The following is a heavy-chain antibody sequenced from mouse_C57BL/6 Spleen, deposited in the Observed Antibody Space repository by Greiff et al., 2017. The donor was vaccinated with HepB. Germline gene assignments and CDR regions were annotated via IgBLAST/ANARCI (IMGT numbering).Heavy chain of an antibody. CDR2: IDPSDSYT. CDR1: GYTFTSYW. D-gene: IGHD3-2*02. J-gene: IGHJ2*01. CDR3: ARWYSSGYEDYFDY. Sequence: QVQLQQPGAELVMPGASVKLSCKASGYTFTSYWMHWVKQRPGQGLEWIGEIDPSDSYTNYNQKFKGKSTLTVDESSSTAYMQLSSLTSEDSAVYYCARWYSSGYEDYFDYWGQGTTLTVSS. V-gene: IGHV1-69*01.